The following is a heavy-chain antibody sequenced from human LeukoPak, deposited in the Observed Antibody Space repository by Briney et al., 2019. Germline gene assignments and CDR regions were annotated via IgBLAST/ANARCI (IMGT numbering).Heavy chain of an antibody. D-gene: IGHD2-15*01. CDR1: GFTFSNYG. Sequence: PGGSLRLSCAASGFTFSNYGIHWVRQAPGKGLEWVAAISYDGKNKHYTDSVKGRFTLSRDNSKNTLYLQMTSLRGEDTAVYYCANIPEEVVAATGTGHFDYWGQGTLVTVSS. CDR2: ISYDGKNK. V-gene: IGHV3-30*18. CDR3: ANIPEEVVAATGTGHFDY. J-gene: IGHJ4*02.